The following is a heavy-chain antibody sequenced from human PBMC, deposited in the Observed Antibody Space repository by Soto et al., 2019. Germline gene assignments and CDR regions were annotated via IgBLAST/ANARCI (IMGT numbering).Heavy chain of an antibody. J-gene: IGHJ5*01. CDR3: ARTAGMFRVVTSPTVLYNYFDS. V-gene: IGHV1-18*01. CDR2: ISPYNGNT. CDR1: GYTFTKYG. D-gene: IGHD3-10*02. Sequence: QAQLVQSGAEVKKPGASVTISCQASGYTFTKYGIAWVRQAPGQGLEWMGWISPYNGNTVYAQKVEGRVTMTTDTSTTTAYMELKSLRSDDTALYYCARTAGMFRVVTSPTVLYNYFDSWGQGTLVTVSS.